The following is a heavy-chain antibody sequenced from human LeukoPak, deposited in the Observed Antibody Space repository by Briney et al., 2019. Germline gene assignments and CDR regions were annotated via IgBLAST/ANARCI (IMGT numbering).Heavy chain of an antibody. V-gene: IGHV4-59*01. J-gene: IGHJ4*02. D-gene: IGHD5-24*01. CDR1: GGSISSYY. Sequence: MPSETLSLTCTVSGGSISSYYWSWIRQPPGKGLEWIGYIYYSGNTNYNPSLKSRVTISVDTSKNQFSLKLSSVTAADTAVYYCARDRGDGYNTFDYWGQGTLVTVSS. CDR3: ARDRGDGYNTFDY. CDR2: IYYSGNT.